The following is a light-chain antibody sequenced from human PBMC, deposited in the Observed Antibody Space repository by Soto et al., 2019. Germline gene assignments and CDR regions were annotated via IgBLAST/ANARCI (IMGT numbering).Light chain of an antibody. CDR2: DAS. V-gene: IGKV1-33*01. CDR3: QQYDSYSLT. J-gene: IGKJ4*01. Sequence: DIHMTQSPSSVSASVGDRVTITCRASQGITSWLVWYQQKSGKAPKLLIYDASDLETGVPSRFSGSGSGTDFTFTINSLQPEDIATYYCQQYDSYSLTFGGGTKVDIK. CDR1: QGITSW.